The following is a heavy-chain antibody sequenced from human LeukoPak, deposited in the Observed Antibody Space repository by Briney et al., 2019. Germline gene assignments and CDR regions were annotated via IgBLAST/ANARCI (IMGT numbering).Heavy chain of an antibody. CDR2: LNPHSGVT. CDR1: GGTFSNYA. D-gene: IGHD4-23*01. CDR3: VRDRGDYGGNPIFDT. V-gene: IGHV1-2*02. J-gene: IGHJ5*02. Sequence: ASVKVSCKASGGTFSNYAFNWVRQAPGQGLEWMGWLNPHSGVTDFAQNLQGRVTMTRDTSISTAYMELSRLKSDDTAVYYCVRDRGDYGGNPIFDTWGQGTLVTVSS.